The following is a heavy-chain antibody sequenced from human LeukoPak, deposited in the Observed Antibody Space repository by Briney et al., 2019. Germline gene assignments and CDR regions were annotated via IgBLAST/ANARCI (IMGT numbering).Heavy chain of an antibody. J-gene: IGHJ5*02. Sequence: SETLSLTCTVSGGSISSSSYYWGWIRQPPGKGLEWIGSIYYSGSTYYNPSLKSRVTISVDTSKNQFSLKLSSVTAADTAVYYCARGDDKPNWFDPWGQGTLVTVSS. CDR3: ARGDDKPNWFDP. CDR1: GGSISSSSYY. D-gene: IGHD1-1*01. V-gene: IGHV4-39*07. CDR2: IYYSGST.